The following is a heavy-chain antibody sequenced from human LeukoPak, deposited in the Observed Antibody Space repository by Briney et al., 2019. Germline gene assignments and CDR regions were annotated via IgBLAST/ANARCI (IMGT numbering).Heavy chain of an antibody. D-gene: IGHD2-15*01. V-gene: IGHV4-61*02. Sequence: SQSLSLTCTVSGGSVTSGNYYWNWIRQPAGKGLEWIGRIYTNGGASYNPSLKSRVTISIDASKNQFSLKLSSVTAADTAVYFCARETYCSGGSCYQFDSWGQGTLVTVSS. J-gene: IGHJ4*02. CDR1: GGSVTSGNYY. CDR2: IYTNGGA. CDR3: ARETYCSGGSCYQFDS.